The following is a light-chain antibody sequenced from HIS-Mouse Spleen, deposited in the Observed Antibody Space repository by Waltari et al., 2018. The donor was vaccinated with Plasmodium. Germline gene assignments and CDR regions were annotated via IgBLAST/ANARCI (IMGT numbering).Light chain of an antibody. CDR2: EDS. V-gene: IGLV3-10*01. CDR3: QVWDSSSDHVV. CDR1: AFPKKY. Sequence: SYELTQPPSVSVSPGQTARITCPGDAFPKKYAYWYQQKSGQAPVLVIYEDSKRPSGIPERFSGSSSGTMATLTISRVEAGDEADYYCQVWDSSSDHVVFGGGTKLTVL. J-gene: IGLJ2*01.